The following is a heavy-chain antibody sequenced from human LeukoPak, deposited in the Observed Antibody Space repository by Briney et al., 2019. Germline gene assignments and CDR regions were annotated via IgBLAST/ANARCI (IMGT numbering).Heavy chain of an antibody. D-gene: IGHD6-13*01. CDR3: AHSPELLIAAFFDY. J-gene: IGHJ4*02. CDR2: IYWDDDK. Sequence: SGPTLVKPPQTLTLTCTFSGFALRTGGGGVGWIRQPPGKALEWLALIYWDDDKRYSPSLKSRLTITKDTSKNQVVLTMTNMDPVDTATYYCAHSPELLIAAFFDYWGQGTLVTVSS. V-gene: IGHV2-5*02. CDR1: GFALRTGGGG.